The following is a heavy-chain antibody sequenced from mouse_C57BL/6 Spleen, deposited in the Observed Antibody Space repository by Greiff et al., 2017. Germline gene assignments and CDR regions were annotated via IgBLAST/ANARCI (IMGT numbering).Heavy chain of an antibody. CDR1: GYTSTGYW. CDR2: IYPGSGST. CDR3: AREGDYPWFAY. D-gene: IGHD2-4*01. Sequence: VQLQQPGAELVKPGASVKMSCKASGYTSTGYWITWVKQRPGQGLEWIGDIYPGSGSTNYNEKFKGTATLTVDTSSSTAYMQLSSLTSEDSAVYYCAREGDYPWFAYWGQGTLVTVSA. V-gene: IGHV1-55*01. J-gene: IGHJ3*01.